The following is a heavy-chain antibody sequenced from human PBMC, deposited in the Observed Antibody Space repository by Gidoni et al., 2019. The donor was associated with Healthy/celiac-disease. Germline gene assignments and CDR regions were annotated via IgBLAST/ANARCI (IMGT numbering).Heavy chain of an antibody. J-gene: IGHJ6*02. V-gene: IGHV4-30-2*01. D-gene: IGHD6-13*01. CDR2: IYHSGIT. Sequence: QLQLQESGSGRVKPSQTLSLTCAVSGGSISSGGYSWSWIRQPPGKGLAWIGYIYHSGITYYTPSLKSRVTISVDMSKIHFSLKLCAVTAADTAVYSCARGGAASIVYYGMDVWGPGTTVTVSS. CDR3: ARGGAASIVYYGMDV. CDR1: GGSISSGGYS.